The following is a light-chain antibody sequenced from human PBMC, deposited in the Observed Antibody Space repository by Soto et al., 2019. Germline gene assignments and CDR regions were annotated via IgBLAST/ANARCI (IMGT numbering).Light chain of an antibody. J-gene: IGLJ1*01. Sequence: QSVVTQPPSASGTPGQTVTISCSGSSSNIGNNYVYWYQQLPGTAPKLLIYNYNLRPSGVVDRFSGSKSGNTASLTISGLQAEDEADYYCNSYTTSSTYVFGTGTKLTVL. CDR3: NSYTTSSTYV. V-gene: IGLV1-47*02. CDR1: SSNIGNNY. CDR2: NYN.